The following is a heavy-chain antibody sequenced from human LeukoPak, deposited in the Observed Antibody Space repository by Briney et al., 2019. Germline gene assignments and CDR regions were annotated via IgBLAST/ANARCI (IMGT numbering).Heavy chain of an antibody. CDR2: IYHSGST. CDR3: ASPDYYYDSSGYYYAS. Sequence: SETLSLTCAVSGGSISSSNWWSWVRQPPGKGLEWIGEIYHSGSTNYNPSLKSRVTISVDKSKNQFSLKLSSVTAADTAVYYCASPDYYYDSSGYYYASWGQGTLVTVSS. V-gene: IGHV4-4*02. J-gene: IGHJ4*02. D-gene: IGHD3-22*01. CDR1: GGSISSSNW.